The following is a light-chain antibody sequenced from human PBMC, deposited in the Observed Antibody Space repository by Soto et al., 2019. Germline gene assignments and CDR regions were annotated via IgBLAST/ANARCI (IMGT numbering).Light chain of an antibody. CDR3: QQCSASPLT. CDR2: DAS. Sequence: EIVLTQSPGTLSLSAGERATLSCRASQTVRNNFLAWYQQKPGQAPRLLIHDASSRATGIPDRFSGSGSATDFTLTIARLEPEDFAVYYCQQCSASPLTFGGGTKVDIK. J-gene: IGKJ4*01. CDR1: QTVRNNF. V-gene: IGKV3-20*01.